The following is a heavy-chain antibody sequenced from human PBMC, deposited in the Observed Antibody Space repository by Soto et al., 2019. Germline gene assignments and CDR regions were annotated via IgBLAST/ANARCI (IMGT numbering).Heavy chain of an antibody. Sequence: QVQLRESGPGLVKPTGTVSLTCTVSGGSISSKNWWSWVRQPPGKGLEWIGEIYQSGNTHYSPSLKSRVSISVDKLNNQFFLNLSSVTAAATAVYYCARGDSVHDDFDYWGQGTLVSVSS. J-gene: IGHJ4*02. V-gene: IGHV4-4*02. CDR2: IYQSGNT. CDR1: GGSISSKNW. D-gene: IGHD5-12*01. CDR3: ARGDSVHDDFDY.